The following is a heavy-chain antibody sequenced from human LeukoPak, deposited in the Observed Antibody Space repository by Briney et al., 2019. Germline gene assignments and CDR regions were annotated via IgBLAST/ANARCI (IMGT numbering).Heavy chain of an antibody. Sequence: AASVKVSFKASVYTFTAYYMHWVRQAPGQGLEWMGWINPNSGGTNYAQKFQGRVTMTRDTSISTAYMELSRLRSDDTAVYYCARDYYDSSGFGAFDIWGQGTMVTVSS. CDR3: ARDYYDSSGFGAFDI. CDR1: VYTFTAYY. J-gene: IGHJ3*02. V-gene: IGHV1-2*02. CDR2: INPNSGGT. D-gene: IGHD3-22*01.